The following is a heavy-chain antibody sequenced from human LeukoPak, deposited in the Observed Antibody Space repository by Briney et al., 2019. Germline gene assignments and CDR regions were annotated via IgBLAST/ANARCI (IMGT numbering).Heavy chain of an antibody. CDR3: AKSEDFDY. V-gene: IGHV3-23*01. J-gene: IGHJ4*02. CDR2: ITGGGVGT. CDR1: GFTFSSYT. Sequence: GGSLRLSCAASGFTFSSYTMSWVRQAPGKGPEWVSAITGGGVGTYYADSVKGRFTISRDNSRNTLYLQMNSLRADDTAVYYCAKSEDFDYWGQGTLVTVSS.